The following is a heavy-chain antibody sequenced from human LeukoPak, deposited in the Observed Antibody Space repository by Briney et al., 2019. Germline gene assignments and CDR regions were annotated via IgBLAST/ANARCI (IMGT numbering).Heavy chain of an antibody. V-gene: IGHV3-7*01. Sequence: GGSLRLSCAASGFTFSYYWMSWVRQAPGKGLEWVANIKQDGTEKYFLDSVKGRFTISRDNAKTSLYLQMISLRAEDTAVYYCARHLSGVTGYTYGRGIDYWGQGTLVTVSS. CDR2: IKQDGTEK. CDR1: GFTFSYYW. CDR3: ARHLSGVTGYTYGRGIDY. J-gene: IGHJ4*02. D-gene: IGHD5-18*01.